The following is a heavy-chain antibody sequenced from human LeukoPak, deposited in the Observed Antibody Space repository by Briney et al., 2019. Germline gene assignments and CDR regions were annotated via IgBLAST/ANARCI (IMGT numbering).Heavy chain of an antibody. V-gene: IGHV3-23*01. CDR3: VRDMEPLRYFDT. J-gene: IGHJ4*02. CDR1: GFIFSRYA. D-gene: IGHD3-9*01. Sequence: GGSLRLSCTGSGFIFSRYALSWVRQAPGKGLEWVSAISKNTVDTYYADSVKGRLTISRDSSKSTVYLQMNSLRAEDTAVYYCVRDMEPLRYFDTWGQGTLVTVSS. CDR2: ISKNTVDT.